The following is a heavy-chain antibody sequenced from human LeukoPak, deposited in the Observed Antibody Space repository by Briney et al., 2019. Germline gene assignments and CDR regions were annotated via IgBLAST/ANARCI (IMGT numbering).Heavy chain of an antibody. V-gene: IGHV4-59*12. J-gene: IGHJ4*02. CDR3: VGGSGWLVQY. CDR1: GGSISGYY. CDR2: IHYTRST. D-gene: IGHD6-19*01. Sequence: SETLSLTCTVSGGSISGYYWSWIRQPPGKGLEWIGYIHYTRSTNYNPSLRGRVAISVDASKSQFSLNLSSVTAADTAVYYCVGGSGWLVQYWGQGSLVTVSS.